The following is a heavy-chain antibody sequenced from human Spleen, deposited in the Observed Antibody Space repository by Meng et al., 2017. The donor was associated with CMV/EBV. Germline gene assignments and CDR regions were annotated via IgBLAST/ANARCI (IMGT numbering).Heavy chain of an antibody. Sequence: SGVTFSDYYMSWIRQTPGKGLEWVSFINNVGRTTYYANSVKNRCTISRDNSKNTLHLQMDSLRAEDTAVYYCATARDYDTRGYYPDFWGQGTLVTVSS. D-gene: IGHD3-22*01. CDR1: GVTFSDYY. V-gene: IGHV3-11*04. CDR3: ATARDYDTRGYYPDF. J-gene: IGHJ4*02. CDR2: INNVGRTT.